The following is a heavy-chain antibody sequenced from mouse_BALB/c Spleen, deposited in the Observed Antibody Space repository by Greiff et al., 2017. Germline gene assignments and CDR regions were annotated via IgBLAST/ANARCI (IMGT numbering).Heavy chain of an antibody. J-gene: IGHJ2*01. V-gene: IGHV3-6*02. CDR3: ARADYYGSKGFDY. Sequence: VQLKESGPGLVKPSQSLSLTCSVTGYSITSGYYWNWIRQFPGNKLEWMGYISYDGSNNYNPSLKNRISITRDTSKNQFFLKLNSVTTEDTATYYCARADYYGSKGFDYWGQGTTLTVSS. CDR1: GYSITSGYY. D-gene: IGHD1-1*01. CDR2: ISYDGSN.